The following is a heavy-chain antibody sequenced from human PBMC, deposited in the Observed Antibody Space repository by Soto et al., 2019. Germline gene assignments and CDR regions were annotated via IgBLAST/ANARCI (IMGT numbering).Heavy chain of an antibody. J-gene: IGHJ6*02. V-gene: IGHV4-31*03. CDR2: IFYSGST. D-gene: IGHD3-10*01. Sequence: QVQLQESGPGLVKPSQTLSLTCTVSCGSINNGGYYWSWIRQHPGKGLEWIGYIFYSGSTYYNPSLKSRVTIPVDTSKNQFSRKLSSVTAADTAVYYWARDLRGGSYGMDVWGQGTTVTVSS. CDR1: CGSINNGGYY. CDR3: ARDLRGGSYGMDV.